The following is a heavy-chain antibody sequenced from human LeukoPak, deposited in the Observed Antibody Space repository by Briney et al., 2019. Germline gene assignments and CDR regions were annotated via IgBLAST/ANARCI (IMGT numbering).Heavy chain of an antibody. CDR3: ARDFTIFGVVKRGMDV. J-gene: IGHJ6*02. CDR2: ISAYNGNT. Sequence: ASVKVSCKASGYTFTSYVISWVRQAPGQGLEWMGWISAYNGNTNYAQKLQGRVTMTTDTSTSTAYMELRSLRSDDTAVYYCARDFTIFGVVKRGMDVWGQGTTVTVSS. D-gene: IGHD3-3*01. V-gene: IGHV1-18*01. CDR1: GYTFTSYV.